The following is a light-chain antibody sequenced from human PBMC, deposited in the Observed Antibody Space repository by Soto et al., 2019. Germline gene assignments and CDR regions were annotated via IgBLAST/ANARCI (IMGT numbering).Light chain of an antibody. CDR1: QSISTW. V-gene: IGKV1-5*01. Sequence: DIQMTQSPSSLSASVGDRVSITCRASQSISTWLAWYQQQPGGAPRLLIYDASSLQSGVPSRFSGNGSGTEFTLTISSLQPDDFSSYSCQHYYNYPWTFGQGTNVDSK. CDR3: QHYYNYPWT. CDR2: DAS. J-gene: IGKJ1*01.